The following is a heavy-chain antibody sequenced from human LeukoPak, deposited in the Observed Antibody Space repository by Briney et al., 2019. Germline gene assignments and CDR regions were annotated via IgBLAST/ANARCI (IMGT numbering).Heavy chain of an antibody. CDR2: INHSGGT. V-gene: IGHV4-34*01. J-gene: IGHJ4*02. CDR3: ARGVDYYGV. CDR1: GGSFSGYS. D-gene: IGHD3-10*01. Sequence: SETLSLTCAVYGGSFSGYSWNWISQPPVKGLEWIGEINHSGGTNYNTSLKSRATISVNTSKKQFSLKLSSVTAADTAVYYCARGVDYYGVWGQGTLVTVSS.